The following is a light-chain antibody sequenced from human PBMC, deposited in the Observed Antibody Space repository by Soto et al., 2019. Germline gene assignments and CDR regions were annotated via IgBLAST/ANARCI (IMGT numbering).Light chain of an antibody. CDR3: AAWDDSLNGRV. J-gene: IGLJ1*01. Sequence: QTVVTQPPSASGTPGQRVTISCSGSSSNIGSNTVNWYQQLPETAPKLLIYSNNQRPSGVPDRFSGSKSGTSASLAISGLQSEDEADYYCAAWDDSLNGRVFGTGTKLTVL. CDR1: SSNIGSNT. V-gene: IGLV1-44*01. CDR2: SNN.